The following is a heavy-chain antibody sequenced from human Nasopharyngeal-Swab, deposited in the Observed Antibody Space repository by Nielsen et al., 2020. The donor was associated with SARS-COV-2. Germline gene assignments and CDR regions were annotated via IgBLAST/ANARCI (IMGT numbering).Heavy chain of an antibody. CDR1: GFIFSASA. Sequence: GESLKISCAASGFIFSASAMHWVRQAPGKGLEWLGRIGDKDQHYATTYGASVKGRFTISRDDSKNTAFLQMDSLKTEDTALYYCTTDFYFDYWGQGTLVTVSS. CDR2: IGDKDQHYAT. CDR3: TTDFYFDY. J-gene: IGHJ4*02. V-gene: IGHV3-73*01.